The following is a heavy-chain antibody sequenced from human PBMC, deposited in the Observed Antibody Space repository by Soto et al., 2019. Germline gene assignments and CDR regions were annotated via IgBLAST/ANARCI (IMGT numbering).Heavy chain of an antibody. J-gene: IGHJ4*02. CDR2: ISSSSSYI. V-gene: IGHV3-21*01. D-gene: IGHD6-19*01. Sequence: EVQLVESGGGLVQPGGSLRLSCAASGFTFSSYSMNWVRQAPGKGLEWVSSISSSSSYIYYADSVKGRFTISRDNAKNSLYLQMNSLRAEDTAVYYCARGSGINSSGWYYFDYWGQGTLVTVSS. CDR3: ARGSGINSSGWYYFDY. CDR1: GFTFSSYS.